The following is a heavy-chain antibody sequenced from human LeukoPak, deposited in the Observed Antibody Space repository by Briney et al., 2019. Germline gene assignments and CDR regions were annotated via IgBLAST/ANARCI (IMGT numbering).Heavy chain of an antibody. CDR1: GYTFTSYG. CDR3: ARLRLRYFDWFDTSPDAFDI. J-gene: IGHJ3*02. Sequence: ASVKVSCKASGYTFTSYGISWVRQAPGQGLEWMGWISAYNGNTNYAQKLQGRVTMTTDTSTSTAYMELRSLRSDDTAVYYCARLRLRYFDWFDTSPDAFDIWGQGKMVTVSS. D-gene: IGHD3-9*01. CDR2: ISAYNGNT. V-gene: IGHV1-18*01.